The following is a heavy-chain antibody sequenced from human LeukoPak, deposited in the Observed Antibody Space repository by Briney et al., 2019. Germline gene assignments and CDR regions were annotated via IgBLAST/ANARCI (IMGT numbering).Heavy chain of an antibody. CDR1: GGSISSGGYY. Sequence: SETLSLTCTVSGGSISSGGYYWSWIRQPPGKGLEWIGEIYHSGSTNYNPSLKSRVTISVDKSKNQFSLKLSSVTAADTAVYYCAKVVVVTAIGPFDPWGQGTLVTVSS. J-gene: IGHJ5*02. CDR2: IYHSGST. CDR3: AKVVVVTAIGPFDP. V-gene: IGHV4-30-2*01. D-gene: IGHD2-21*02.